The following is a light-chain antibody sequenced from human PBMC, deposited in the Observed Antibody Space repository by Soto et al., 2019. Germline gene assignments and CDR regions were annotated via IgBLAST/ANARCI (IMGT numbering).Light chain of an antibody. CDR3: QQYNDWWRT. CDR1: QSVSSN. Sequence: EIVMTQSPATLSVSPGERATLSCRASQSVSSNLAWYQQKPGQAPRLLIYDASTRATGIPARFSGSGSGTEFTLTISSLQSEDFAVYYCQQYNDWWRTFGQGTKVEIK. CDR2: DAS. V-gene: IGKV3-15*01. J-gene: IGKJ1*01.